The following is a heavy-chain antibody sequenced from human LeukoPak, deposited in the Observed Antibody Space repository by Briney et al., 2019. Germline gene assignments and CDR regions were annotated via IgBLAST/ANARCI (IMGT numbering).Heavy chain of an antibody. J-gene: IGHJ6*03. Sequence: PSETLSLTCTVSGGSISSSSYYWGWIRQPPGKGLEWMGSIYYSGSTYYNPSLKSRVTISVDTSKNQFSLKLSSVTAADTAVYYCARIQFWSGYLDYYYYYMDVWGKGTTVTVSS. CDR2: IYYSGST. CDR3: ARIQFWSGYLDYYYYYMDV. V-gene: IGHV4-39*07. CDR1: GGSISSSSYY. D-gene: IGHD3-3*01.